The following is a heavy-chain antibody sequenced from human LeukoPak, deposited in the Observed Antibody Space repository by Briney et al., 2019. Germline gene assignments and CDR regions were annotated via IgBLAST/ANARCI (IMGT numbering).Heavy chain of an antibody. CDR2: INPNSGGT. Sequence: ASVKVSCKASGYTFTGYYMHWVRQAPGQGLEWMGWINPNSGGTNYAQKFQGRVTMTRDTSISTAYMELSRLRSDDTAVYYYARGGVGATRDDAFDIWGQETMVTVSS. CDR3: ARGGVGATRDDAFDI. D-gene: IGHD1-26*01. CDR1: GYTFTGYY. J-gene: IGHJ3*02. V-gene: IGHV1-2*02.